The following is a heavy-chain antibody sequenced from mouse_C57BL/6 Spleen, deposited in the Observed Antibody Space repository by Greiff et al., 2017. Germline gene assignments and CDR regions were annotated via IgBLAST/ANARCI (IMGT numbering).Heavy chain of an antibody. CDR2: FSPGSGSI. J-gene: IGHJ4*01. CDR1: GYTFTEYT. CDR3: ARHDPYYDAGAMDY. V-gene: IGHV1-62-2*01. Sequence: VQLQQSGAELVKPGASEKMSCKASGYTFTEYTIHWVKQRSGQGLEWIGWFSPGSGSIKYNEKFKDTATLTADKSSSTVYMALSRLTSEDSAVYFCARHDPYYDAGAMDYWGQGTSVTVSS. D-gene: IGHD2-4*01.